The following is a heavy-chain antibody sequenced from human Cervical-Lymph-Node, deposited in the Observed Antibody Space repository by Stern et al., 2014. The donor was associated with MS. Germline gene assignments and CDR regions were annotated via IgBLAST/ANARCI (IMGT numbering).Heavy chain of an antibody. V-gene: IGHV3-7*01. D-gene: IGHD5-12*01. CDR2: INQDGSDQ. CDR3: VRNRYSGYDYFDY. CDR1: GFTFSNYW. Sequence: EVHLVESGGGLVQPGGSLRLSCAASGFTFSNYWMSWVRQAPGKGLEWVANINQDGSDQYYVDSMKGRFTISRDNAKNSLYLGMNSLRAEDTAVYYCVRNRYSGYDYFDYWGQGTLVTVSS. J-gene: IGHJ4*02.